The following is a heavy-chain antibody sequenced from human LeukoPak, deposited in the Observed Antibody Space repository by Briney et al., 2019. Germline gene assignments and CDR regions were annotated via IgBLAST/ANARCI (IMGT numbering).Heavy chain of an antibody. CDR2: ISYDGSNK. V-gene: IGHV3-30*18. J-gene: IGHJ6*02. CDR1: GFTFSSYG. CDR3: AKDRPAGLGTGTTYYYYGMDV. D-gene: IGHD1-7*01. Sequence: GGSLRLSCAASGFTFSSYGMHWVRQAPGKGLEWVAVISYDGSNKYYADSVKGRFIISRDNSKNTLYLQMNSLRAEDTAVYYCAKDRPAGLGTGTTYYYYGMDVWGQGTTVTVSS.